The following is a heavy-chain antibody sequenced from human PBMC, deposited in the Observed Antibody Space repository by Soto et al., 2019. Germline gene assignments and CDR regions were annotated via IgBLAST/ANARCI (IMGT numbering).Heavy chain of an antibody. Sequence: QVQLVESGGGVVQPGRSLRLSWEASGFAFRSYAVHWVRQAPGKGLDWVALISYDGSNVYYADSVKGRFTISRDNSKTSLYLQMNSLRAEDTAVYYCASRRGFGTYYFAYWGQGTLVNVSS. D-gene: IGHD1-7*01. V-gene: IGHV3-30*14. CDR3: ASRRGFGTYYFAY. CDR2: ISYDGSNV. J-gene: IGHJ4*02. CDR1: GFAFRSYA.